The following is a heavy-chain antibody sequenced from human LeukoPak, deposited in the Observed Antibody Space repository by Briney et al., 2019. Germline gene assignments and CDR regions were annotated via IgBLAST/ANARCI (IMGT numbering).Heavy chain of an antibody. CDR3: ARGGFGSSSWYFELDP. D-gene: IGHD6-13*01. J-gene: IGHJ5*02. Sequence: SETLSLTCTVSGGSISSYYWSWIRQPPGKGLERIGCIYYTGSTNYNPSLESRVTISIDTSKTQFSLKVNSVTAADTAVYYCARGGFGSSSWYFELDPWGQGTLVTVSS. CDR1: GGSISSYY. V-gene: IGHV4-59*01. CDR2: IYYTGST.